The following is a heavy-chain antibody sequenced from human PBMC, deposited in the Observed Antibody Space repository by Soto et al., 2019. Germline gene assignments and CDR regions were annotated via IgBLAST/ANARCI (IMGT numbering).Heavy chain of an antibody. CDR1: GFTFSSYA. CDR3: AKVGYYDILTGNYYFDY. V-gene: IGHV3-23*01. CDR2: ISGSGGST. Sequence: GGSLRLSCAASGFTFSSYAMSWVRQAPGKGLEWVSAISGSGGSTYYADSVKGRFTISRDNSKNTLYLQMNSLRAEDTAVYYCAKVGYYDILTGNYYFDYWGQGTLVTVSS. J-gene: IGHJ4*02. D-gene: IGHD3-9*01.